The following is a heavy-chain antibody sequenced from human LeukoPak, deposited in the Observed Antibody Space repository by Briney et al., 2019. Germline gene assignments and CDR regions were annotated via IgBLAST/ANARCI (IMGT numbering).Heavy chain of an antibody. J-gene: IGHJ4*02. V-gene: IGHV3-7*03. CDR3: ARTTWGYSSGWLPFDY. CDR2: IKEDGSEK. D-gene: IGHD6-19*01. Sequence: GGLVQPGGSLRLSCAASGFTFNNYWLTWVRQAPGKGLEWVANIKEDGSEKHYVDAVKGRFTISRDNAKNSLSMQMNSLRAEDTALYYCARTTWGYSSGWLPFDYWGQGTLVTVSS. CDR1: GFTFNNYW.